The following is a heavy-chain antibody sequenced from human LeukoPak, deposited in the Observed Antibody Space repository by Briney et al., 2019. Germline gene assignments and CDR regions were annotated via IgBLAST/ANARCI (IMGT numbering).Heavy chain of an antibody. CDR1: GGSISSYY. Sequence: SETLSLTCTVSGGSISSYYWSWIRQPPGKGLEWIGYIYYSGSTNYNPSLKSRVTISVDTSKNQFSLNLSSVTAADTAVYYCARYSSGWRSFDIWGQGTMVTVCS. CDR3: ARYSSGWRSFDI. V-gene: IGHV4-59*01. J-gene: IGHJ3*02. D-gene: IGHD6-19*01. CDR2: IYYSGST.